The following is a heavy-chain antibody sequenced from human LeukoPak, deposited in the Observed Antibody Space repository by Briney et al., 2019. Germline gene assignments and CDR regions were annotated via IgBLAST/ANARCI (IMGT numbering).Heavy chain of an antibody. CDR3: ARVSYYGSGSWFDP. CDR1: GFTFSNCA. V-gene: IGHV3-23*01. Sequence: PGGSLRLSCAASGFTFSNCAMSWVRQAPGKGLEWVSGVSGSGATIYYADSVNGRFTISRDNAKHSLYLHMNSLRAEDTAVYYCARVSYYGSGSWFDPWGQGTLVTVSS. J-gene: IGHJ5*02. CDR2: VSGSGATI. D-gene: IGHD3-10*01.